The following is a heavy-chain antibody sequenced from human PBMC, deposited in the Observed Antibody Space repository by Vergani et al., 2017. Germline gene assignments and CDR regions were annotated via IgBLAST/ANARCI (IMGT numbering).Heavy chain of an antibody. Sequence: EVQLVPSGAEVKKPGESLKISCKGSGYSFTSYWIGWVRQMPGKGLEWMGIIYPGDSDTRYSPSFQGQVTISADKSISTAYLQWSSLKASDTAMYYCARQRAGVVVPTNWFDPWGQGTLVTVSS. J-gene: IGHJ5*02. V-gene: IGHV5-51*01. CDR3: ARQRAGVVVPTNWFDP. CDR1: GYSFTSYW. CDR2: IYPGDSDT. D-gene: IGHD2-2*01.